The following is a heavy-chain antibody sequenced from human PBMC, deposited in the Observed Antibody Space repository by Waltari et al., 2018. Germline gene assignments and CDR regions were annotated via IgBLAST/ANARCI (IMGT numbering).Heavy chain of an antibody. CDR2: INGGGVGST. Sequence: EVQLLESGGGLVQPGGSLRLSCAASGFTFSSYAMNWVRQAPGKGLEWVSAINGGGVGSTYDADSVKGQFTISRDNSKNTLYLQMNSLRVEDTAVYFCAKGTCTNGVCYFDYWGQGTLVTVSS. V-gene: IGHV3-23*01. CDR3: AKGTCTNGVCYFDY. CDR1: GFTFSSYA. J-gene: IGHJ4*02. D-gene: IGHD2-8*01.